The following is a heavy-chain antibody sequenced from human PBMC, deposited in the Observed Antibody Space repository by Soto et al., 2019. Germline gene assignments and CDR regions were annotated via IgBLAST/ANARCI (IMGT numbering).Heavy chain of an antibody. V-gene: IGHV3-48*02. CDR3: ARDYDITMIVGGGMDV. D-gene: IGHD3-22*01. CDR1: GFTFSSYS. CDR2: ISSSSSTI. Sequence: GGSLRLSCAASGFTFSSYSMNWVRQAPGKGLEWVSYISSSSSTIYYADSVKGRFTISRDNAKNSLYLQMNSLRDEDTAVYYCARDYDITMIVGGGMDVWGQGTTVTVSS. J-gene: IGHJ6*02.